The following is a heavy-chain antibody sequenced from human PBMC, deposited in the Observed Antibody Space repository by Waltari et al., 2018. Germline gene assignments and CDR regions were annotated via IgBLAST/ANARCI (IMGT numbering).Heavy chain of an antibody. CDR1: GFTFDDYA. J-gene: IGHJ2*01. V-gene: IGHV3-9*01. Sequence: EVQLVESGGGLVQPGRSLRLSCAASGFTFDDYAMHWVRQAPGKGLEWVSGISWNSGSIGYADSVKGRFTISRDNAKNSLYLQMNSLRAEDTALYYCAKDINGGYVRWYFDLWGRGTLVTVSS. CDR3: AKDINGGYVRWYFDL. CDR2: ISWNSGSI. D-gene: IGHD5-12*01.